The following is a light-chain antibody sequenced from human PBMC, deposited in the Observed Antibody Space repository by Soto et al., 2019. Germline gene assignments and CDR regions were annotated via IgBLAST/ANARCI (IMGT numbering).Light chain of an antibody. J-gene: IGKJ1*01. Sequence: DIQMTQSPSSLSASVGDRVTLTCRASQSIRTFLNWYQQRPGKAPNLLIYAASSLQGGVPSRFSGSGSGTDFTLTISSLQPEDFATYYCQQSFSAPWTFGQGTKVDIK. CDR2: AAS. CDR3: QQSFSAPWT. V-gene: IGKV1-39*01. CDR1: QSIRTF.